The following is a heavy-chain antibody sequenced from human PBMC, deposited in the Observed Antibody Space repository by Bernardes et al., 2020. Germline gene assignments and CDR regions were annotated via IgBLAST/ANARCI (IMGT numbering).Heavy chain of an antibody. CDR2: IYHSGST. V-gene: IGHV4-4*02. J-gene: IGHJ4*02. Sequence: SETLSLTCAVSGGSISSSNWWSCVLQPPGKGLEWIGEIYHSGSTNYNPSLKSRVTISVDKSKNQFSLKLSSVTAADTAVYYCARRIAYTISTIPFFDYWGQGTLVTVSS. CDR1: GGSISSSNW. CDR3: ARRIAYTISTIPFFDY. D-gene: IGHD6-13*01.